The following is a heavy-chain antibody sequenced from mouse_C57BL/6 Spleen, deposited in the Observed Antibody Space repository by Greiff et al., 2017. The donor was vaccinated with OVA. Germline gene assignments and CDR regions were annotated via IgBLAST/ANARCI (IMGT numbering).Heavy chain of an antibody. CDR3: ARADYGSNYENAVDY. J-gene: IGHJ4*01. D-gene: IGHD1-1*01. CDR1: GYTFTSYW. V-gene: IGHV1-52*01. CDR2: IDPSDSET. Sequence: VQLQQPGAELVRPGSSVKLSCKASGYTFTSYWMQWVKQRPIQGLEWIGNIDPSDSETHYNQKFKDKATLTVDKSSSTAYMQLSSLTSEDSAVXYCARADYGSNYENAVDYWGQGTSVTVSS.